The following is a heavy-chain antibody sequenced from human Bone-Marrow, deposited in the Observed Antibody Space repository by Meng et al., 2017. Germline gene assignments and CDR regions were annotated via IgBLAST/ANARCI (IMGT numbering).Heavy chain of an antibody. CDR2: INPNSGGT. J-gene: IGHJ4*02. Sequence: QVQLGAHGADVGKPGASVKVSLKASGYTFTCYYMHWLRQAPGQGLGWRWRINPNSGGTNYAQKFQGRVTMTRDTSISTAYMELSRLRSDDTAEYYCARGVVGAPCDWGQGTLVTVSS. D-gene: IGHD1-26*01. CDR1: GYTFTCYY. V-gene: IGHV1-2*06. CDR3: ARGVVGAPCD.